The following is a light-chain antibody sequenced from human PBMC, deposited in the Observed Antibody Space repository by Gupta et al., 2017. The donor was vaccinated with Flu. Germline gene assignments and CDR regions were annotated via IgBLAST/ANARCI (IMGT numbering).Light chain of an antibody. CDR1: KCRVSKDSNDY. CDR2: DGS. CDR3: KQDSNWPVT. Sequence: ASLGQAAFVSSRTSKCRVSKDSNDYLSWFQQKPGQAPKLLIYDGSNRESGVPDRFSGSGSGTDFTLTISSVQPEDVAIYYCKQDSNWPVTFGRGTKVDI. J-gene: IGKJ3*01. V-gene: IGKV2-30*01.